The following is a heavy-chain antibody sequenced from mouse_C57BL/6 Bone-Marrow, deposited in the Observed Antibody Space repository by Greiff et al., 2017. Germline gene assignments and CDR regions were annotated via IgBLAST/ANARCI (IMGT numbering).Heavy chain of an antibody. Sequence: VQLQQSGPELVKPGASVKISCKASGYSFTGYYMNWVKQSPDKSLEWIGEINPSTGGTTYNQKFKAKATLTVDKSSSTAYMQLKSLTSEDSAVYYCARSGDGYYVDYFDYWGQGTTLTVSS. V-gene: IGHV1-42*01. D-gene: IGHD2-3*01. J-gene: IGHJ2*01. CDR2: INPSTGGT. CDR1: GYSFTGYY. CDR3: ARSGDGYYVDYFDY.